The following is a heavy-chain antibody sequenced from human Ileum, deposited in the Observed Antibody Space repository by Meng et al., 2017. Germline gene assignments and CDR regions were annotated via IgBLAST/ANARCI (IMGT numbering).Heavy chain of an antibody. J-gene: IGHJ3*02. Sequence: SETLSLTCAVSGYSISSGYYWGWIRQPPGKGLEWLGSIYHSGSTYYNPSLKSRVTRSVDTSKNQFSLKLSSVTAADTAVYYCARSDYDFWSGYWIDAFDIWGQGTMVTVSS. D-gene: IGHD3-3*01. CDR1: GYSISSGYY. CDR3: ARSDYDFWSGYWIDAFDI. CDR2: IYHSGST. V-gene: IGHV4-38-2*01.